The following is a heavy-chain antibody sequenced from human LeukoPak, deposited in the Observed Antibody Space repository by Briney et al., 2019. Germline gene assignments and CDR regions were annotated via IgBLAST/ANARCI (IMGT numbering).Heavy chain of an antibody. CDR3: ARVGLSGYYGLDAFDI. Sequence: GGSLRLSCAASGFTFSSYWMSWVRQAPGKGLEWVANIKQDGSEKYYVDSVKGRFTISRDNAKNSLYLQMNSLRAEDTAVYYCARVGLSGYYGLDAFDIWGQGTMVTVSS. CDR2: IKQDGSEK. D-gene: IGHD3-22*01. J-gene: IGHJ3*02. CDR1: GFTFSSYW. V-gene: IGHV3-7*01.